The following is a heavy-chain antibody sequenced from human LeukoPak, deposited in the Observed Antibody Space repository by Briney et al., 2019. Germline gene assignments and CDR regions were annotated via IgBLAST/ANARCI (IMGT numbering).Heavy chain of an antibody. CDR1: GYTFTSYG. Sequence: GASVKVSCKASGYTFTSYGISWVRQAPGQGLEWMGWISAYNGNTNYAQKLQGRVTMTTGTSTSTAYMELRSLRSDDTAVYYCARVPRQWAQDYYYYGMDVWGQGTTVTVSS. J-gene: IGHJ6*02. D-gene: IGHD6-19*01. CDR2: ISAYNGNT. CDR3: ARVPRQWAQDYYYYGMDV. V-gene: IGHV1-18*01.